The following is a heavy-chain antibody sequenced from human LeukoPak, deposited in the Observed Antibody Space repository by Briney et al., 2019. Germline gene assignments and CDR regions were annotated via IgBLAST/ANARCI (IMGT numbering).Heavy chain of an antibody. CDR2: ISAYNGNT. CDR3: ATSYYDSSGYYYIAEYFQH. Sequence: ASVKVSCKTSGYTFTDYGISWVRQAPGQGLEWMGWISAYNGNTNYAQKLQGRVTMTTDTSTRTACMELRSLRSDDTAVYYCATSYYDSSGYYYIAEYFQHWGQGTLVTVSS. D-gene: IGHD3-22*01. J-gene: IGHJ1*01. CDR1: GYTFTDYG. V-gene: IGHV1-18*01.